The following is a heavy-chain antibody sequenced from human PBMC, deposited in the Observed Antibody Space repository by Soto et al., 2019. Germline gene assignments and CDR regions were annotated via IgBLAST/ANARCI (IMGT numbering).Heavy chain of an antibody. J-gene: IGHJ6*02. CDR3: ARGGTAYYYGMDL. D-gene: IGHD1-1*01. Sequence: QVQPVQSGAEVKKSGSSVKVSCKASGVTFSNYAINWVRQAPGQGLQWLGGIIPVFGSRYAQKFQGRVTITADETMTTVYMELRSLISEDTAVYYCARGGTAYYYGMDLWGQGTTVTVSS. CDR1: GVTFSNYA. V-gene: IGHV1-69*01. CDR2: IIPVFGS.